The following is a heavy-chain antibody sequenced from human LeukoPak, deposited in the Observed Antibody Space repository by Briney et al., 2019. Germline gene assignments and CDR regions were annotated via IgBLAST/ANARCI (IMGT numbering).Heavy chain of an antibody. CDR1: GFTFSSYN. J-gene: IGHJ4*02. CDR2: IDSSSRYI. CDR3: ARVGGHCTSTSCPPPDY. Sequence: KPGGSLRLSCAASGFTFSSYNMDWVRQAPGKGLEWVSFIDSSSRYIYQADSVKGRSTISRDNAKSSVFLQMNSLRAEDTAVYYCARVGGHCTSTSCPPPDYWGQGTLVTVSS. V-gene: IGHV3-21*01. D-gene: IGHD2-2*01.